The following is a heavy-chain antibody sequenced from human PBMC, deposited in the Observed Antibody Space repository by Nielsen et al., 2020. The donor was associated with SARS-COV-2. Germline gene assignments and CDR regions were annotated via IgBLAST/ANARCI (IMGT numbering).Heavy chain of an antibody. J-gene: IGHJ6*02. V-gene: IGHV3-66*01. CDR2: IYTDGST. D-gene: IGHD2-2*01. CDR3: ASDSNSYNYYYYYGMDV. Sequence: GESLKISCGASGFTISSSFMSWVRQAAGKGLDWVSVIYTDGSTSHADSVKGRFTISRDNSKNTLYLQMNSLRAEDTAVYYCASDSNSYNYYYYYGMDVWGQGTTVTVS. CDR1: GFTISSSF.